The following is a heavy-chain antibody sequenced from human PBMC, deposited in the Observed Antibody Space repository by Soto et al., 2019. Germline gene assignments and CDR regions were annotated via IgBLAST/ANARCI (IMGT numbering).Heavy chain of an antibody. CDR1: GLAFPIDD. D-gene: IGHD3-16*02. J-gene: IGHJ3*01. CDR2: MNPSGSNT. CDR3: ARYRTKAPVAFDV. Sequence: GASVKVSCKASGLAFPIDDIIWVRQTIGQGLEFMGWMNPSGSNTGYAQKFQGRATFTWNTPTSTAYMDLSGLRSEDTAVYYCARYRTKAPVAFDVWGQGTMVTVS. V-gene: IGHV1-8*01.